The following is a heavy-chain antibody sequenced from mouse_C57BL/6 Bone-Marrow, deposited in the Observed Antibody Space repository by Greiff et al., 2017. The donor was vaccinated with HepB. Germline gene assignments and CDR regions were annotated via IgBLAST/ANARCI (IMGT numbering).Heavy chain of an antibody. CDR2: IDPSDSYT. V-gene: IGHV1-50*01. J-gene: IGHJ4*01. CDR3: ARSGGPYAMDY. D-gene: IGHD1-3*01. Sequence: QVQLQQPGAELVKPGASVKLSCKASGYTFTRYWMQWVKQRPGQGLEWIGEIDPSDSYTNYNQKFKGKATLTVDTSSSTAYMQLSRLTSEDSAVYYCARSGGPYAMDYWGQGTSVTVSS. CDR1: GYTFTRYW.